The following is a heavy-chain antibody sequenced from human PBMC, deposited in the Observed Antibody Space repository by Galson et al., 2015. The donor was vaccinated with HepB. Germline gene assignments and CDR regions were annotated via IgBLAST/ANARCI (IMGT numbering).Heavy chain of an antibody. CDR1: GFTFSSYA. CDR2: ISYDGSNK. J-gene: IGHJ4*02. V-gene: IGHV3-30-3*01. D-gene: IGHD6-19*01. Sequence: SLRLSCAASGFTFSSYAMHWVRQAPGKGLEWVAVISYDGSNKYYADSVKGRFTISRDNSKNTLYLQMNSLRAEDTAVYYCARDTGSYSSGPGRYWGQGTLVTVSS. CDR3: ARDTGSYSSGPGRY.